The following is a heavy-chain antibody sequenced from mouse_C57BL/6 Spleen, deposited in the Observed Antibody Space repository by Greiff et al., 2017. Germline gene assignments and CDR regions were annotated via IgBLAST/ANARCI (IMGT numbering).Heavy chain of an antibody. J-gene: IGHJ2*01. CDR3: ARHEEQWLLDYFDY. CDR2: FYPGSGSI. CDR1: GYTFTEYT. Sequence: VQLVESGAELVKPGASVKLSCKASGYTFTEYTIHWVKQRSGQGLEWIGWFYPGSGSIKYNEKFKDKATLTADKSSSTAYMELSRLTSEDSAVYFCARHEEQWLLDYFDYWGQGTTLTESS. V-gene: IGHV1-62-2*01. D-gene: IGHD2-3*01.